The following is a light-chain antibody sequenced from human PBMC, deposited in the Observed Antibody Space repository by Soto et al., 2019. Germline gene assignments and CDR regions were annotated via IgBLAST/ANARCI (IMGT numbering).Light chain of an antibody. CDR3: QQLNSYPIT. CDR1: QSISSW. CDR2: DAS. V-gene: IGKV1-5*01. Sequence: DIQMTHSHSTLSASVGHRLTITCRASQSISSWLAWYQQKPGKAPKILIYDASSLESGVPSRFSGSGSGTEFTLTISSLQTEDFATYYCQQLNSYPITFGQGTRLEIK. J-gene: IGKJ5*01.